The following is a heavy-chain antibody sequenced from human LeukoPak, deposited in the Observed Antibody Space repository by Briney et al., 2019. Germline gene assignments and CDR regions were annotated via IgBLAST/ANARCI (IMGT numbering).Heavy chain of an antibody. CDR2: INYSGST. Sequence: SETLSLTCSIYGGSFSGYYWNWIRQSPGKGLEWIGEINYSGSTNYNPSPKSRVTISVDTSKNQFSLRLRSVTAADTAVYYCARFPCSGDSCYSGIRAFDIWGQGTMVTVSS. J-gene: IGHJ3*02. D-gene: IGHD2-15*01. V-gene: IGHV4-34*01. CDR3: ARFPCSGDSCYSGIRAFDI. CDR1: GGSFSGYY.